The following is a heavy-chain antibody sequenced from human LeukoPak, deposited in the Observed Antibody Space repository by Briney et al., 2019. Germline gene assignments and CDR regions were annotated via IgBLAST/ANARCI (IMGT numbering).Heavy chain of an antibody. Sequence: SGGSLRLSCAASGFTFRCHWMSWVRQAPGKGLEWVANINQGGSDKYYVDSVKGRFTISRDNANNLLYLEMNSLRAEDTAVYYCATYKASSWYRFAYWGQGTLVTVSS. J-gene: IGHJ4*02. CDR1: GFTFRCHW. V-gene: IGHV3-7*03. D-gene: IGHD6-13*01. CDR2: INQGGSDK. CDR3: ATYKASSWYRFAY.